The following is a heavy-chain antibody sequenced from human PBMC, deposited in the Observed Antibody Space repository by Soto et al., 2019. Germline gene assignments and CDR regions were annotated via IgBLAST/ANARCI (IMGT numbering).Heavy chain of an antibody. CDR3: AKEAPVRTLIAATCWHFDY. D-gene: IGHD5-12*01. Sequence: EVQLLESGGGLVQPGGSLRLSCAASGFTFSSYAMSWVRQAPGKGLEWVSGISGSGDSTYYADSVKGRFTISRDNSKNTLYLQMNSLRVEDTGVYYCAKEAPVRTLIAATCWHFDYWGQGTLVTVSS. CDR1: GFTFSSYA. V-gene: IGHV3-23*01. J-gene: IGHJ4*02. CDR2: ISGSGDST.